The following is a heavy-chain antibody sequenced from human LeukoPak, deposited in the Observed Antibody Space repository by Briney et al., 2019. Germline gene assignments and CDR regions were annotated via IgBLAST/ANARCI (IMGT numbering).Heavy chain of an antibody. D-gene: IGHD2-2*01. CDR2: ISSSSNYI. CDR3: AREEYEVPAAMTGVNYFDY. J-gene: IGHJ4*02. V-gene: IGHV3-21*01. CDR1: GFTFSSYS. Sequence: GGSLRLSCAASGFTFSSYSMNWVRQAPGKGLEWVSSISSSSNYIYYADSVKGRFTISRDNARNSLYLQMNSLRAEDTAVYYCAREEYEVPAAMTGVNYFDYWGQGTLVTVSS.